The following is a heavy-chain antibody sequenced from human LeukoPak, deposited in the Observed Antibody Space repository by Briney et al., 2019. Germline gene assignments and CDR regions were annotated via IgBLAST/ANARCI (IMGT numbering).Heavy chain of an antibody. J-gene: IGHJ4*02. V-gene: IGHV3-30*18. CDR3: AKLGYCSGGSCYQNFDY. CDR2: ISYDGSNK. Sequence: GGSLRLSCAASGFTFSRYAMHWVRQAPGKGLEWVAVISYDGSNKYYADSVKGRFTISRDNSKNTLYLQMNSLRAEDTAVYYCAKLGYCSGGSCYQNFDYWGQGTLVTVSS. CDR1: GFTFSRYA. D-gene: IGHD2-15*01.